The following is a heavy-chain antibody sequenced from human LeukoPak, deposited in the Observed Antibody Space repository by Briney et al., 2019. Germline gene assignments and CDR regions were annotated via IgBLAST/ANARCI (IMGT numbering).Heavy chain of an antibody. V-gene: IGHV4-39*07. CDR3: ARAGGRDFHFDS. CDR2: IYYSGST. Sequence: SETLSLTCSVSGGSISNNIYYWGWIRQPPGKGLEWIGNIYYSGSTYYNPSLKSRVIISVDTSKNQFSLKMSSVTAADTAFYFCARAGGRDFHFDSWGQGTLVTVSS. D-gene: IGHD5-12*01. CDR1: GGSISNNIYY. J-gene: IGHJ4*02.